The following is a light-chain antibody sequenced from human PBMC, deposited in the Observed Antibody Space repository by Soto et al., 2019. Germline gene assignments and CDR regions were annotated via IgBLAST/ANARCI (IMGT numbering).Light chain of an antibody. CDR2: GTS. CDR3: QHYNNWPLT. Sequence: EIVMTQSPATLSVSPGERATLSCRASQSVSSNLAWYQQKPGQAPRLLLYGTSTRATGIPARFSGSGSGTEFTLTISSLQSEDVAVYYCQHYNNWPLTFGQGTKVEIK. CDR1: QSVSSN. J-gene: IGKJ1*01. V-gene: IGKV3-15*01.